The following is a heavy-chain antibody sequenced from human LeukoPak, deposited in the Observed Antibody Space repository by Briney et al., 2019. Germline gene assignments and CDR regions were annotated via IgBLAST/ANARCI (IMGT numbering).Heavy chain of an antibody. D-gene: IGHD4-17*01. J-gene: IGHJ4*02. CDR3: ATANDYGHFY. Sequence: ASVKVSCKSSGYTFTSYGISWVRQAPGQGLEWMGWISAYNGNTNYAQKLQGRVTMTEDTSTDTAYMELSSLRSEDTAVYYCATANDYGHFYWGQGTLVTVSS. CDR2: ISAYNGNT. V-gene: IGHV1-18*01. CDR1: GYTFTSYG.